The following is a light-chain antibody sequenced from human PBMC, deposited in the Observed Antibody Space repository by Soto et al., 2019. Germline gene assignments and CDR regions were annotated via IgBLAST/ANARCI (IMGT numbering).Light chain of an antibody. CDR3: QQAYSFPLT. CDR1: QGISNR. J-gene: IGKJ2*01. V-gene: IGKV1-12*01. Sequence: DIQMTQSQSSVSASVGDRVTITCRASQGISNRLAWSQHKPGKAPKLLIYSASTLYSGVPSRFSGSGSGTDFTLPISSLKPEDFVTFYCQQAYSFPLTFGEGTKLEI. CDR2: SAS.